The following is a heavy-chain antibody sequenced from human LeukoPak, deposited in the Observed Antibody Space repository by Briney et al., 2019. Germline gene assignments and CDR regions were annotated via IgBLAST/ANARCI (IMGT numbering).Heavy chain of an antibody. CDR1: GFTVSSNY. J-gene: IGHJ4*02. D-gene: IGHD3-22*01. V-gene: IGHV3-23*01. Sequence: PGGSLRLSCAASGFTVSSNYMSWVRQAPGKGLEWVSAISGSGGSTYYADPVKGRFTISRDNSKNTLYLQMNSLRAEDTAVYYCAKGGGYYYDSSGYLDYWGQGTLVTVSS. CDR2: ISGSGGST. CDR3: AKGGGYYYDSSGYLDY.